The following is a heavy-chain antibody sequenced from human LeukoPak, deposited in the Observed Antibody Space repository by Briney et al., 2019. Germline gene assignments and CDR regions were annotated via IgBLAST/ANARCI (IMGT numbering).Heavy chain of an antibody. CDR1: GYTFTSYD. CDR2: MSPNSGNT. V-gene: IGHV1-8*01. D-gene: IGHD1-26*01. J-gene: IGHJ4*02. Sequence: GASVKVSCKASGYTFTSYDINWVRQATGQGLEWMGWMSPNSGNTGYAQKFQGRVTMTRDTSTSTVYMGLSSLRSEDTAVYYCARVGGSSYAEKPGDYWGQGTLVTVSS. CDR3: ARVGGSSYAEKPGDY.